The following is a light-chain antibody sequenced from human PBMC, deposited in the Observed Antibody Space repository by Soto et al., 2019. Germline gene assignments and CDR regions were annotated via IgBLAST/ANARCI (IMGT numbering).Light chain of an antibody. CDR2: AAS. CDR3: QQSGDTPPWT. V-gene: IGKV1-39*01. J-gene: IGKJ1*01. CDR1: QSISRY. Sequence: DIQMTQSPSSLSASVVDRVTISCLASQSISRYLNWYQQKPGKAPELLIFAASSLQSGVPSRFSGSGSGTDFTLTISSLQPADFATYYCQQSGDTPPWTFGQGTKVDIK.